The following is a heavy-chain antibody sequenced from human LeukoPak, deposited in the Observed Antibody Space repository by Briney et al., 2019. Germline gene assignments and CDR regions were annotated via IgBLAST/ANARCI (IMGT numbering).Heavy chain of an antibody. V-gene: IGHV4-34*01. CDR2: INHSGST. CDR3: SISLVVDNGY. D-gene: IGHD2-15*01. J-gene: IGHJ4*02. CDR1: VGSFCGYY. Sequence: PSETLSHICSVYVGSFCGYYWRRVGQPPGKGLEWIGEINHSGSTNYNPSLKSRVTISVDTSKNQFSLKLSSVTAAATGVYYGSISLVVDNGYRGPVTLVTVSS.